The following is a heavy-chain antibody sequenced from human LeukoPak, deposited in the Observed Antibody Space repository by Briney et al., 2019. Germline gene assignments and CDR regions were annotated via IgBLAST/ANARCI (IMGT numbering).Heavy chain of an antibody. V-gene: IGHV1-18*01. D-gene: IGHD3-10*01. CDR2: ISSYNGNT. CDR3: AETSGPGMSASDY. Sequence: ASVKETLKSSDYSFPKYGVNGLRPPPGQGLEWMGWISSYNGNTNYAQKLQGRVTMTTDTSTSTAYMGMWSLRSEDTAVWYCAETSGPGMSASDYWGQGTLVTVSS. CDR1: DYSFPKYG. J-gene: IGHJ4*02.